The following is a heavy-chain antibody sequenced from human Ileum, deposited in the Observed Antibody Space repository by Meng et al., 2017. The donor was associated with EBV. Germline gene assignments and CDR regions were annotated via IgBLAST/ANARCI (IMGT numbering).Heavy chain of an antibody. D-gene: IGHD3-16*01. CDR1: GYTFINHD. J-gene: IGHJ5*02. CDR3: ARGSGAGGRDWFDP. Sequence: QVPLVQSGAEVKRPGASVKVSCKASGYTFINHDIDWFRQAPGQGLEWMGWMNSNSGNTGYGQKFQGRVTMTRNTSISTAYMELSSLTSEDTALYYCARGSGAGGRDWFDPWGQGTLVTVSS. CDR2: MNSNSGNT. V-gene: IGHV1-8*02.